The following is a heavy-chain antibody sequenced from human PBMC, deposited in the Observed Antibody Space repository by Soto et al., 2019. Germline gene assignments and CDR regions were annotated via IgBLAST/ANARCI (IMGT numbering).Heavy chain of an antibody. D-gene: IGHD3-9*01. V-gene: IGHV1-8*01. CDR3: ASALRYFDWLLHDAFDI. CDR1: GYTFTSYD. Sequence: ASVKVSCKASGYTFTSYDINWVRQATGQGLEWMGWMNPNSGNTGYAQKFQGRVTMTRNTSISTAYMELSSLRSEDTAVYYCASALRYFDWLLHDAFDIWGQGTMVTVSS. CDR2: MNPNSGNT. J-gene: IGHJ3*02.